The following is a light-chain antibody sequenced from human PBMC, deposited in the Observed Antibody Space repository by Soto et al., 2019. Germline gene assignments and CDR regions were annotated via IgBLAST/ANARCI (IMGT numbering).Light chain of an antibody. J-gene: IGLJ2*01. V-gene: IGLV2-14*01. CDR3: SSFTTSSTLGVV. CDR1: SSDVGGSNY. Sequence: QSALTQPASVSGSPGQSITISCTGTSSDVGGSNYVSWYQQHPGKAPKLMIYAVTNRPSEVSNRFSGSKSGNTASLTISGLQAEDEADYYCSSFTTSSTLGVVFGGGTQLTV. CDR2: AVT.